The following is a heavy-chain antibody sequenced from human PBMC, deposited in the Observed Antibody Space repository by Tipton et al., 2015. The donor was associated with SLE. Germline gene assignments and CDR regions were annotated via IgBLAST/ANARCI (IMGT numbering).Heavy chain of an antibody. Sequence: QLVQSGAEVKKPGASVKVSCKASGYTFTGYYIHWVRQAPGQGPEWMGRINPNSGGTDYAQKFQGRVTVTRDASISTAYMELSRLRPDDTAVYYCAREMFDFWSGYSLTPPDHWGQGTPVTVS. D-gene: IGHD3-3*01. CDR3: AREMFDFWSGYSLTPPDH. CDR1: GYTFTGYY. V-gene: IGHV1-2*06. J-gene: IGHJ4*02. CDR2: INPNSGGT.